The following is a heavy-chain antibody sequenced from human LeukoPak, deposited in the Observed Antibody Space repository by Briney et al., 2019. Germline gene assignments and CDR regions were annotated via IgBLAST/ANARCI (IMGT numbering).Heavy chain of an antibody. J-gene: IGHJ3*02. D-gene: IGHD3-10*02. Sequence: ASVKVSCKASGYTFTSYDINWVRQATGQGLEWMGWMNPNSGNTGYAQKFQGRVTITTDESTSTAYMELSSLRSEDTAVYYCARVFGEFIDAFDIWGQGTMVTVSS. CDR2: MNPNSGNT. V-gene: IGHV1-8*03. CDR1: GYTFTSYD. CDR3: ARVFGEFIDAFDI.